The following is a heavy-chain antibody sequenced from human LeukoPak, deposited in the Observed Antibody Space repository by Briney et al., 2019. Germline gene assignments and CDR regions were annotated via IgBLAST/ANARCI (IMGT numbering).Heavy chain of an antibody. V-gene: IGHV3-49*04. CDR1: GFTFSSYS. Sequence: QSGGSLRLSCAASGFTFSSYSMNWVRQAPGKGLEWVGFIRSKAYGGTTEYAASVKGRFTISRDDSKSIAYLQMNSLKTEDTAVYYCTRHLTITIFGVVFDYWGQGTLVTVSS. CDR2: IRSKAYGGTT. J-gene: IGHJ4*02. CDR3: TRHLTITIFGVVFDY. D-gene: IGHD3-3*01.